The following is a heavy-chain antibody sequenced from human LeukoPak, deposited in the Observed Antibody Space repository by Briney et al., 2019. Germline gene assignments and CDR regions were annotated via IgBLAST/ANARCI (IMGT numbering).Heavy chain of an antibody. Sequence: SSQTLSLTCTVSGGSISSGDYYWSWIRQPPGKGLEWIGYIYYSGSTYYNPSLKSRVTISVDTSKNQFSLKLSSVTAADTAVYYCARANATYYGSGSLDAFDIWGQGTMVTVSS. CDR2: IYYSGST. V-gene: IGHV4-30-4*08. CDR1: GGSISSGDYY. D-gene: IGHD3-10*01. CDR3: ARANATYYGSGSLDAFDI. J-gene: IGHJ3*02.